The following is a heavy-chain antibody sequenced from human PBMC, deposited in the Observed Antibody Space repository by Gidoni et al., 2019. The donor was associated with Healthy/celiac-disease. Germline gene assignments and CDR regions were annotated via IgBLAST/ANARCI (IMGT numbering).Heavy chain of an antibody. J-gene: IGHJ6*02. Sequence: QVQLFESGGGLVKPGGSLRLSCAAFGFTFSAYYMSWIRHAPGKGLEWVSYISSSGSTIYYADSVKGRFTISRDNAKNSLYLQMNSLRAEDTAVYYCASDFPDSSSWQYYYYGMDVWGQGTTVTVSS. D-gene: IGHD6-13*01. CDR2: ISSSGSTI. CDR3: ASDFPDSSSWQYYYYGMDV. V-gene: IGHV3-11*01. CDR1: GFTFSAYY.